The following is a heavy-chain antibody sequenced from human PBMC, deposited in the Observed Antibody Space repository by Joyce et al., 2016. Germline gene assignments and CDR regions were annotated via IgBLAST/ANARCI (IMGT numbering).Heavy chain of an antibody. V-gene: IGHV1-2*02. D-gene: IGHD6-19*01. CDR1: GYTFTDYY. CDR2: INPNSSGT. J-gene: IGHJ4*02. Sequence: QVQLVQSGAEVRKPGASVKVSCKASGYTFTDYYMHWVRQAPGQGLEWMGWINPNSSGTKYAQKFQGRVTLTRDTSISTASMEVSRLRSDDTAVYFCARDFGWAVADTRGDYWGQGTLVTVSS. CDR3: ARDFGWAVADTRGDY.